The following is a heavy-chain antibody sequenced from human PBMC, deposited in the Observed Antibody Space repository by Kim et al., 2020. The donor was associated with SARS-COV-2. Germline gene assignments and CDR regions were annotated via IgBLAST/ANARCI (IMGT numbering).Heavy chain of an antibody. J-gene: IGHJ4*02. D-gene: IGHD4-4*01. CDR3: ARHGAPDDYNSFDS. CDR2: VYYRGTT. CDR1: GGSMSSYY. Sequence: SETLSLTCTVSGGSMSSYYWSWIRQSPGKGLEWIGYVYYRGTTNYHPSLETRVTISGDTSKNQFSLKLTSVTAADTGLYYCARHGAPDDYNSFDSWGQGTLVTVSS. V-gene: IGHV4-59*08.